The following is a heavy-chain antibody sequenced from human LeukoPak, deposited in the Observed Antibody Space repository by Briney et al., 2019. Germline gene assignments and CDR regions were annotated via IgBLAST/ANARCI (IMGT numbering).Heavy chain of an antibody. Sequence: PSETLSLTCTVSGGSISSSSYYWSWIRRPTGKGLEWIGSIYYSGSTYYNPSLKSRVTISVDTSKNQFSLKLSSVTAADTAVYYCASRGLGHFDYWGQGTLVTVSS. CDR2: IYYSGST. V-gene: IGHV4-39*07. J-gene: IGHJ4*02. CDR3: ASRGLGHFDY. CDR1: GGSISSSSYY. D-gene: IGHD3-10*01.